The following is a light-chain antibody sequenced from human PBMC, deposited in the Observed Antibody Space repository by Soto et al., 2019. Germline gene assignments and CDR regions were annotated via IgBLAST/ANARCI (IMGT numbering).Light chain of an antibody. CDR2: GTS. Sequence: EIVLTQSPGTLSLSPGERATLSCRASQSVSSTYLAWYQQKPGQPPRLLVFGTSSRATGIPIRFSGSGSGTPFTLTIGSLEPADDAVYYCQQYGSSPWTFGQGTKVEI. V-gene: IGKV3-20*01. J-gene: IGKJ1*01. CDR3: QQYGSSPWT. CDR1: QSVSSTY.